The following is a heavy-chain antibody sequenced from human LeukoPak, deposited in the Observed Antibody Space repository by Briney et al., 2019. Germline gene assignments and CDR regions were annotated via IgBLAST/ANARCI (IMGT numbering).Heavy chain of an antibody. Sequence: PGGSLRLSCAASGFTFSSYAMSWVRQAPGKGLEWVSAISGSGGSTYCADSVKGRFTISRDNAKNSLYLQMNSLRAEDTAVYYCARVKPFYIATGSGYYYMDVWGKGTTVTVSS. J-gene: IGHJ6*03. CDR1: GFTFSSYA. CDR3: ARVKPFYIATGSGYYYMDV. V-gene: IGHV3-23*01. CDR2: ISGSGGST. D-gene: IGHD6-13*01.